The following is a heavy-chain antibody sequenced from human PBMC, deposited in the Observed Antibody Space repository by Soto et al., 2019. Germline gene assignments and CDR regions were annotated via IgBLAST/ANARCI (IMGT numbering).Heavy chain of an antibody. Sequence: PSETLSLICTVSGASVSSGDYYWNWIRQPPGKGLEWIGCVYYTGSTTYNPSLKSRATISIDTSKNQFSLKLSSVTAADTAVYYCARGRSRPGYWGQGTLVTVSS. J-gene: IGHJ4*02. CDR2: VYYTGST. V-gene: IGHV4-61*08. CDR1: GASVSSGDYY. CDR3: ARGRSRPGY.